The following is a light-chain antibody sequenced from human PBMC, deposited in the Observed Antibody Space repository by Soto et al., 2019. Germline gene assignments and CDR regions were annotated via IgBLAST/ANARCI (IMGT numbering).Light chain of an antibody. V-gene: IGLV2-14*01. CDR1: SSDVGGYNY. J-gene: IGLJ1*01. CDR3: SSYTSTSTPYV. Sequence: QSALTQPASVSGSPGQSITISCTGTSSDVGGYNYVSWYQQHPGKAPKVMIYDVSNRPSGVSNRFSGSKSGNTASLTISGLQAEDEADYYCSSYTSTSTPYVFGTGTKV. CDR2: DVS.